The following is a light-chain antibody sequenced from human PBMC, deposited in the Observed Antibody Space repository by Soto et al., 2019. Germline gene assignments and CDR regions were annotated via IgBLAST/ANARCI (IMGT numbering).Light chain of an antibody. Sequence: QSALTQPASVSGSPGQSITISCTGTSSDVGSYNLVSWYQQHPGKAPKLMIYEGTKRPSGVSDRFSVSRSGNTASLTISGLQAEDEADYYCCSYASSSTYVFGTGTKLTVL. CDR1: SSDVGSYNL. CDR2: EGT. J-gene: IGLJ1*01. CDR3: CSYASSSTYV. V-gene: IGLV2-23*01.